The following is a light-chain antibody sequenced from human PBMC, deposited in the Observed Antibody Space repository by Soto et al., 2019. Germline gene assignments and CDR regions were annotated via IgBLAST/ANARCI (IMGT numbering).Light chain of an antibody. CDR2: RAS. J-gene: IGKJ5*01. Sequence: MTQSPDTLYLSHGERVTPPWTASQSVSDNLAWYQQKPGQGPRLLVYRASTRTLGIPARFSGRESGTEFTLTISSLQSEDFAVYYCQQYNSWPITFGQGTRLEIK. CDR1: QSVSDN. CDR3: QQYNSWPIT. V-gene: IGKV3-15*01.